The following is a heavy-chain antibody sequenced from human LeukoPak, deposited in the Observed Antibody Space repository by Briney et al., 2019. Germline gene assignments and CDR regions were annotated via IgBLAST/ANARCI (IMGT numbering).Heavy chain of an antibody. J-gene: IGHJ6*03. Sequence: GGSLRLSCAASGFTFSSYGMHWVRQAPGKGLEWVAVTWYDGSNKYYADSVKGRFTISRDNSKNTLYLQMNSLRAEDTAVYYCAKALSDHTATYYCYYYMDVWGKGTTVTVSS. CDR2: TWYDGSNK. V-gene: IGHV3-33*06. D-gene: IGHD1-14*01. CDR3: AKALSDHTATYYCYYYMDV. CDR1: GFTFSSYG.